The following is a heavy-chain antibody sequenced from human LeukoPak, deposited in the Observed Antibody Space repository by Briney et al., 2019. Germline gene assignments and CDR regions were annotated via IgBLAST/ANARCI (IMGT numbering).Heavy chain of an antibody. CDR3: ASVFYSSGLDGFDY. D-gene: IGHD6-19*01. CDR1: GGSISSSRYY. CDR2: IYYSGST. Sequence: SETLSLTCTVSGGSISSSRYYWVWIRHPPGKGLECIGTIYYSGSTYYNPPLKSRVTLSVGTSKNQFSLKLSSVSAADRAVYYCASVFYSSGLDGFDYWGQGTMVTVSS. J-gene: IGHJ4*02. V-gene: IGHV4-39*01.